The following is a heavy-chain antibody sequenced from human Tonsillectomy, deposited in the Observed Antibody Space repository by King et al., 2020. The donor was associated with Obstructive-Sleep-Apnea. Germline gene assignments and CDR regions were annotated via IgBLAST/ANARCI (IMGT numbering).Heavy chain of an antibody. V-gene: IGHV4-30-4*07. D-gene: IGHD3-22*01. Sequence: LQLQESGPGLVKPSQTLSLTCAVSGGSISSGGYSWSWIRQPPGKGLEWIGYIYYSGSTYYNPSLKSRVTISVDTSKNQFSLKLSSVTAADTAVYYCARGRGGSYYYDSSGSSRLDPWGQGTLVTVSS. CDR1: GGSISSGGYS. CDR2: IYYSGST. J-gene: IGHJ5*02. CDR3: ARGRGGSYYYDSSGSSRLDP.